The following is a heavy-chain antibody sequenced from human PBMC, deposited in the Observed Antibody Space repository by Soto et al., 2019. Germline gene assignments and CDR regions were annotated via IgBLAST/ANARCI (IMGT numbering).Heavy chain of an antibody. J-gene: IGHJ6*02. Sequence: QVPLVQSGAEVKKPGASVKVSCKASGYTFTSYGISWVRQAPGQGLEWMGWISAYNGNTDYAQKLQGRVTMTTDTSTSTAYMELRSLRSDDTAVYYCAVNSFWTHQYGMDVWGQGTTVTVSS. V-gene: IGHV1-18*01. CDR1: GYTFTSYG. CDR2: ISAYNGNT. CDR3: AVNSFWTHQYGMDV. D-gene: IGHD3-3*01.